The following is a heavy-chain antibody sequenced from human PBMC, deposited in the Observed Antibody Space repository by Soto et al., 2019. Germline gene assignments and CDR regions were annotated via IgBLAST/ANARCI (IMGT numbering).Heavy chain of an antibody. V-gene: IGHV4-34*01. CDR1: GGSFSGYY. CDR3: ASSRLGVEDAFDI. J-gene: IGHJ3*02. CDR2: INHSGST. Sequence: SETLSLTCAVYGGSFSGYYWSWIRQPPGKGLEWIGEINHSGSTNYNPSLKSRVTISVDTSKNQFSLKLSSVTAADTAVYYCASSRLGVEDAFDIWGQGTMVTVSS. D-gene: IGHD3-16*01.